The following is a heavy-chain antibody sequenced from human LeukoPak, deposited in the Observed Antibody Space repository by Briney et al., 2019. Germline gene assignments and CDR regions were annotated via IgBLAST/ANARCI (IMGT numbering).Heavy chain of an antibody. J-gene: IGHJ6*02. CDR3: ARTGLPVVPAAMSFVGGGYYYCGMDV. Sequence: ASVKVSCKASGYTFTSYYMHWVRQAPGQGLEWMGIINPSGGSTSYAQKFQGRVTMTRDTSTSTVYMELSSLRSEDTAVYYCARTGLPVVPAAMSFVGGGYYYCGMDVWGQGTTVTVSS. CDR2: INPSGGST. CDR1: GYTFTSYY. V-gene: IGHV1-46*01. D-gene: IGHD2-2*01.